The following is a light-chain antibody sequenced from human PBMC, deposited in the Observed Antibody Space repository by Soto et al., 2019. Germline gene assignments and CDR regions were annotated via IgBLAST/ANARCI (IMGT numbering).Light chain of an antibody. Sequence: IQLTQSPSSLSASIRATVSITCRASQGIATGLAWYQQKPGAPPSLLIYDASILQRGVPSRFSVIVSGTAVTINLSSLQPDDGETYDGQQYNSYPITFGQGTRLEIK. CDR1: QGIATG. J-gene: IGKJ5*01. V-gene: IGKV1-13*02. CDR3: QQYNSYPIT. CDR2: DAS.